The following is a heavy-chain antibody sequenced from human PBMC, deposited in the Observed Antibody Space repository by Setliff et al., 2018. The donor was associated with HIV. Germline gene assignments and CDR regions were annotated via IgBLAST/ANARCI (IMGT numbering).Heavy chain of an antibody. D-gene: IGHD2-15*01. J-gene: IGHJ3*02. V-gene: IGHV4-38-2*02. Sequence: SETLSLTCTVSGASISGFYWSWIRQPPGKGLEWIGSIYYRGSTYYNPSLKSRVTISVDTSKNQFSLKLRSVTAADTAMYYCAREHCSGGSCNGFDIWGQGTMVTVSS. CDR3: AREHCSGGSCNGFDI. CDR2: IYYRGST. CDR1: GASISGFY.